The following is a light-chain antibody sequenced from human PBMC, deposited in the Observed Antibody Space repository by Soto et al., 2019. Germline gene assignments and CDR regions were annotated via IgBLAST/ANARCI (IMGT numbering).Light chain of an antibody. CDR3: QQRSNWIT. V-gene: IGKV3-11*01. CDR2: DAS. J-gene: IGKJ5*01. CDR1: QSVSTF. Sequence: EIVLTQSPATLSFSPVERSTLSFRASQSVSTFLAWYQQKPGQAPRLLIYDASNRATGIPARFSGSGSGTDFTLTIRSLEPEDFAVYYCQQRSNWITFGQGTRLEIK.